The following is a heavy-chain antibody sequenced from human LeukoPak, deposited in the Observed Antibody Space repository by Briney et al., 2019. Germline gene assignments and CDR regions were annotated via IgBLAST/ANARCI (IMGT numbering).Heavy chain of an antibody. D-gene: IGHD6-13*01. J-gene: IGHJ5*02. CDR1: GGTFSSYA. CDR2: IIPILGIA. V-gene: IGHV1-69*04. CDR3: ARVQGSAAAGTSWFDP. Sequence: SVKVSCKASGGTFSSYAISWVRQAPGQGLEWMGRIIPILGIANYAQKFQGRVTITADKSTSTAYMELSSLRSEDTAVYYCARVQGSAAAGTSWFDPWGQGTLVTVSS.